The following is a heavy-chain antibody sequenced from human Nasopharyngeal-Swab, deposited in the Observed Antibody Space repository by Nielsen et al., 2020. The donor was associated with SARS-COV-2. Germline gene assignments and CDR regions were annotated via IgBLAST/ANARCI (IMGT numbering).Heavy chain of an antibody. Sequence: ASVKDSCKASGDTFTGYYMHWVRQDPGQGLEWRGWINPNSGGTNYAQKFQGWVTMTRDTSISTAYMELSRLRSDDTAVYYCARGIAAAGTPGYGMDVWGQGATVTVSS. J-gene: IGHJ6*02. CDR3: ARGIAAAGTPGYGMDV. CDR2: INPNSGGT. CDR1: GDTFTGYY. D-gene: IGHD6-13*01. V-gene: IGHV1-2*04.